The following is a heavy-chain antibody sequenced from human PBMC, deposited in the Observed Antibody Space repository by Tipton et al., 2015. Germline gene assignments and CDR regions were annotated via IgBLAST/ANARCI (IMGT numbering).Heavy chain of an antibody. CDR3: ARRGGALGWLGLDY. Sequence: SLRLSCATSGFTFSNYAMNWVRQAPGKGLEWVSGISGSGGLTYYVDSVKGRFTISRDNSQNMVYLQMNSLRAEDTAVYYCARRGGALGWLGLDYWGQGTPVTVSS. J-gene: IGHJ4*02. V-gene: IGHV3-23*01. D-gene: IGHD6-19*01. CDR1: GFTFSNYA. CDR2: ISGSGGLT.